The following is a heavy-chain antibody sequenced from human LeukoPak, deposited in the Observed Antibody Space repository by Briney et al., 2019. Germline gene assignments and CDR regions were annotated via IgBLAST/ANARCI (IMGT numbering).Heavy chain of an antibody. Sequence: ASVKVSCKASGYTFTSYDINWVRQATGQGLEWMGWMNPNSGNTGYAQKFQGRVTITRNTSISTAYMELSSLRSEDTAVYYCARAVYYSSGYDGAAYYYYMDVWGKGTTVTVSS. D-gene: IGHD3-22*01. CDR1: GYTFTSYD. CDR2: MNPNSGNT. V-gene: IGHV1-8*03. J-gene: IGHJ6*03. CDR3: ARAVYYSSGYDGAAYYYYMDV.